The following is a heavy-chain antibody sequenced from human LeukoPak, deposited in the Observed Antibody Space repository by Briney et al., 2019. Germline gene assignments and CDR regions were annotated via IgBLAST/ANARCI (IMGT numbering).Heavy chain of an antibody. CDR2: IIPIFGTA. CDR3: ASALNHIVVVTAIDAFDI. V-gene: IGHV1-69*06. D-gene: IGHD2-21*02. Sequence: SVTVSFKSSGGTFINYAISWLRQAPGQGLAWMGRIIPIFGTANYAQKFQGRVTITADKSTSTAYMELSSLSSEDTAVYYCASALNHIVVVTAIDAFDIWGQGTMVTVSS. CDR1: GGTFINYA. J-gene: IGHJ3*02.